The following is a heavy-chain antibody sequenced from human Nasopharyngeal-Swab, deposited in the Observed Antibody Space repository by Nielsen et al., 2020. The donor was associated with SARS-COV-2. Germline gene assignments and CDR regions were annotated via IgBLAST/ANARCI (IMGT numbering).Heavy chain of an antibody. V-gene: IGHV1-69*13. D-gene: IGHD2-21*01. Sequence: SVKVSCKASGGTFSSYAISWVRQAPGQGLEWMGGIIIIFGTANYARKFQGRVTITADDSTSTAYMELSSLGSEDTAVYYCARPAIAEPYYYFYGMDVWGQGTTVTVS. CDR1: GGTFSSYA. J-gene: IGHJ6*02. CDR3: ARPAIAEPYYYFYGMDV. CDR2: IIIIFGTA.